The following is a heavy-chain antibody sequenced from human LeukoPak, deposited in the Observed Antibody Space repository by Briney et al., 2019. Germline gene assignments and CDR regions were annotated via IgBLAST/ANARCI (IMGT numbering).Heavy chain of an antibody. CDR3: ARVLLEYSSGSGAFDI. CDR1: GFTFSSYW. D-gene: IGHD6-19*01. CDR2: IKQDGSEK. J-gene: IGHJ3*02. Sequence: GGSLRLSWAASGFTFSSYWMSWVRQAPGKGLEWVANIKQDGSEKYYVDSVKGRFTISRDNAKNSLYLQMNSLRAEDTAVYYCARVLLEYSSGSGAFDIWGQGTMVTVSS. V-gene: IGHV3-7*01.